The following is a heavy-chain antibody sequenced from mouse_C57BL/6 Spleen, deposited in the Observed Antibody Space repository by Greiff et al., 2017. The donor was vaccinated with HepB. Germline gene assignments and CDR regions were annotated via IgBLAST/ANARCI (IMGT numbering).Heavy chain of an antibody. CDR2: ISYDGSN. J-gene: IGHJ2*01. Sequence: EVKLVESGPGLVKPSQSLSLTCSVTGYSITSGYYWNWIRQFPGNKLEWMGYISYDGSNNYNPSLKNRISITRDTSKNQFFLKLNSVTTEDTATYYCARKPSYGSSYYYFDYWGQGTTLTVSS. CDR1: GYSITSGYY. CDR3: ARKPSYGSSYYYFDY. V-gene: IGHV3-6*01. D-gene: IGHD1-1*01.